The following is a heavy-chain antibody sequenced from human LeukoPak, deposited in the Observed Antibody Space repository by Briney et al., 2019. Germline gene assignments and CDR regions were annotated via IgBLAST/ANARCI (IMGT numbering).Heavy chain of an antibody. CDR3: ARVRGSGSSYWYFNV. V-gene: IGHV3-21*01. Sequence: GGSLRLSCAASGFTFSSYNINWVRQAPGKGLEWVSSISSSSTYIYNANSVKGRFATSRDNANNSLFLQMNSLRAEDTAVYYCARVRGSGSSYWYFNVWGRGTLVTV. CDR2: ISSSSTYI. D-gene: IGHD3-3*01. J-gene: IGHJ2*01. CDR1: GFTFSSYN.